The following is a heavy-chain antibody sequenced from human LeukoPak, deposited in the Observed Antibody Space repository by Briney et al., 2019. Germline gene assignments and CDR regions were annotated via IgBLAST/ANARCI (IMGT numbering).Heavy chain of an antibody. CDR1: GFTVTDYA. D-gene: IGHD3-3*01. J-gene: IGHJ3*01. Sequence: GGSLRLSCAASGFTVTDYAMTWIRQSPGKGLEWVSSMSDIGPNTYYADSVKGRFTISRDTSKNTLFLQMNTLRAEDTALYYCAKRLSLRFDAFAVWGPGTVVTVSS. CDR2: MSDIGPNT. CDR3: AKRLSLRFDAFAV. V-gene: IGHV3-23*01.